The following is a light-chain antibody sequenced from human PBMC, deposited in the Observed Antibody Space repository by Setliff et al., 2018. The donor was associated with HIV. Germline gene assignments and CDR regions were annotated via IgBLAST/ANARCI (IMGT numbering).Light chain of an antibody. CDR1: NDDVGGYDY. CDR2: DVN. J-gene: IGLJ2*01. V-gene: IGLV2-14*01. CDR3: SSYTSSSSV. Sequence: QSVLTQPASLSGSPGQSITISCTGTNDDVGGYDYVSWYQHHTGKAPKLIIFDVNNRPSGISNRFSGSKSGNTASLTISGLQAEDEGDYYCSSYTSSSSVFGGGTKVTVL.